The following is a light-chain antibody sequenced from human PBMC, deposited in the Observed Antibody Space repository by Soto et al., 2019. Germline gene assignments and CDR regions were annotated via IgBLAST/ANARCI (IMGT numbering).Light chain of an antibody. V-gene: IGLV2-14*03. CDR1: SSAVGVYDF. CDR2: DVN. Sequence: QSALTQPASVSGSPGQSITISCAGTSSAVGVYDFVSWYQQHPGKAPKLLIYDVNNRPAGISNRFSGSKSGNTASLNISGLQAEDEADYYCSSYTTSTTRVFGGGTKLTVL. CDR3: SSYTTSTTRV. J-gene: IGLJ2*01.